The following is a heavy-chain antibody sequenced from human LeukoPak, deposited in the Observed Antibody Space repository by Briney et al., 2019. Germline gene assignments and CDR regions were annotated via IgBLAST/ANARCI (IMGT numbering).Heavy chain of an antibody. J-gene: IGHJ2*01. CDR1: GYNFTIYW. Sequence: GESLKISCKGSGYNFTIYWIGWVRQMPGKGLEWMAVIYPGDSDTRYSPSFQGQVTISVDKSITTAYLQWSSLKSSDTAMYYCARRRDYGSGRYFDLWGRGTLVTVSS. CDR3: ARRRDYGSGRYFDL. D-gene: IGHD3-16*01. V-gene: IGHV5-51*01. CDR2: IYPGDSDT.